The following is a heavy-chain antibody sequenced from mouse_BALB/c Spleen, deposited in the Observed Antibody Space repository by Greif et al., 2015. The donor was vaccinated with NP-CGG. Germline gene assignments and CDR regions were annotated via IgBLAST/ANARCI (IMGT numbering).Heavy chain of an antibody. J-gene: IGHJ4*01. CDR1: GYTFTSYW. D-gene: IGHD1-1*01. V-gene: IGHV1-7*01. Sequence: VQLQQSGAELAKPGASVKMSCKASGYTFTSYWMHWVKQRPGQGLEWIGYINPSTGYTEYNQKFKDKATLTADKSSSTACMQLSSLTSEDSAVYYCASYYCSSYAMDYWGQGTSVTVSS. CDR2: INPSTGYT. CDR3: ASYYCSSYAMDY.